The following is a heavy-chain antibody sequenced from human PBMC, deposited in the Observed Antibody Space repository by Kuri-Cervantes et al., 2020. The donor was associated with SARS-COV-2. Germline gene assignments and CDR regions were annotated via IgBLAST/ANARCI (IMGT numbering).Heavy chain of an antibody. D-gene: IGHD3-16*02. J-gene: IGHJ5*02. Sequence: SETLSLTCTVSGGSISSYYWSWIRQPPGKGLEWIGYIYYSGSTNYNPSLKSRVTISVDTSKNQFSLKLSSVTVADTAVYYCARAQIMITFGGVIVKRGWFDPWGQGTLVTVSS. CDR2: IYYSGST. V-gene: IGHV4-59*12. CDR1: GGSISSYY. CDR3: ARAQIMITFGGVIVKRGWFDP.